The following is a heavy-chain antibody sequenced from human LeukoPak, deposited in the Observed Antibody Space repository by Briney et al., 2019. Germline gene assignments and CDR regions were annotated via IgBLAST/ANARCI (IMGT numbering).Heavy chain of an antibody. J-gene: IGHJ4*02. CDR3: AKDSNRGGSGSFDY. V-gene: IGHV3-23*01. Sequence: PGGSLRLSCAASGFTFSTFAMTWVRQAPGKGLEWVSGIRGSGGNTYYADSVKGRFTIYRDNSKNMLYVQMNSLRAEDTAVYYCAKDSNRGGSGSFDYWGQGTLVTVSS. CDR1: GFTFSTFA. CDR2: IRGSGGNT. D-gene: IGHD3-10*01.